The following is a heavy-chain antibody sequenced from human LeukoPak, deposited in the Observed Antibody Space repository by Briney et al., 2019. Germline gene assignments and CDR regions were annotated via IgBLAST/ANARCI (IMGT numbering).Heavy chain of an antibody. CDR3: ARDPGIAAAGNSFDP. D-gene: IGHD6-13*01. J-gene: IGHJ5*02. V-gene: IGHV1-2*06. Sequence: ASVKVSCKASGYTFTDYYMHWVGQAPGQGLEWMGRINPNSGVTKYAERFQGRVTMTRDTSISTAYMELSRLRSDDAAVYYCARDPGIAAAGNSFDPWGQGTLVTVSS. CDR1: GYTFTDYY. CDR2: INPNSGVT.